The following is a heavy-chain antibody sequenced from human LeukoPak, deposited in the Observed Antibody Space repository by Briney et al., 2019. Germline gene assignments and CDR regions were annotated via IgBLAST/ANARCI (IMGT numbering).Heavy chain of an antibody. Sequence: ASVKVSCKASGYTFTSYAMNWVRQAPGQGLEWMGWINTNTGNPTYAQGFTRRFVFSLDTSVSTAYLQISSLKAEDTAVYYCARDRDSSGWYRGPNDAFDIWGQGTMVTVSS. CDR2: INTNTGNP. CDR3: ARDRDSSGWYRGPNDAFDI. CDR1: GYTFTSYA. D-gene: IGHD6-19*01. J-gene: IGHJ3*02. V-gene: IGHV7-4-1*02.